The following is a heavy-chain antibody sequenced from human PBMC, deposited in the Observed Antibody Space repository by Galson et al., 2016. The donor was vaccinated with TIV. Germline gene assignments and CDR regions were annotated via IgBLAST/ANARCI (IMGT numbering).Heavy chain of an antibody. J-gene: IGHJ4*02. D-gene: IGHD5-12*01. V-gene: IGHV1-46*01. Sequence: SVKVSCKASGYIFTTCYIHWMRQAPGQGLEWMGMLNPSGVTTSYAEKFQDRVTMSMDTSTSTFYMELSSLTSEDTAIYYCSREKYSGIGFWGQGTLVTVSS. CDR3: SREKYSGIGF. CDR2: LNPSGVTT. CDR1: GYIFTTCY.